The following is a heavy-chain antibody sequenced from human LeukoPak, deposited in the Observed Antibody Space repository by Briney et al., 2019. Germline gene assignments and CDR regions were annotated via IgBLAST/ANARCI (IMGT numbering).Heavy chain of an antibody. CDR2: INPNSGGT. D-gene: IGHD4-17*01. CDR3: ARDLRTLGVRYYFDC. V-gene: IGHV1-2*02. J-gene: IGHJ4*02. Sequence: ASVKVSCKASGYTLTGYYMHWVRQAPGQRLEWMGWINPNSGGTNYAQKFQGRVTMTRDTSISTAYMELSRLRSDDTAVYYCARDLRTLGVRYYFDCWGQGTLVTVSS. CDR1: GYTLTGYY.